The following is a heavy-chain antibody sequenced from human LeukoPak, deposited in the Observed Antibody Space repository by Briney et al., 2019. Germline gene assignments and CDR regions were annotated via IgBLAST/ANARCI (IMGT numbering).Heavy chain of an antibody. D-gene: IGHD4-23*01. CDR2: MKEDGGEI. J-gene: IGHJ4*02. V-gene: IGHV3-7*01. CDR3: TRDRGYSTFDY. CDR1: AFTFSSYW. Sequence: GGSLRLSCEASAFTFSSYWMSWVRQAPGKGLEWVANMKEDGGEINYVDSVKGRFTISRDNAKNSLFLQMNSLRVEDTAVYYCTRDRGYSTFDYWGQGTLVTVSS.